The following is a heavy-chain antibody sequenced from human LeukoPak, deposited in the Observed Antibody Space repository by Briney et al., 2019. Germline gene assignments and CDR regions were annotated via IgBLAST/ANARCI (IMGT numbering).Heavy chain of an antibody. J-gene: IGHJ4*02. CDR1: GGSFSGYY. CDR2: INHSGST. D-gene: IGHD3-22*01. CDR3: ARGTGDSSGPHYFDY. Sequence: SETLSLTCAVYGGSFSGYYWSWIRQPPGKGLEWIGEINHSGSTNYNPSLKSRVTISVDTSKNQFSLKLSSVTAADTAVYYCARGTGDSSGPHYFDYWGQGTLVTVSS. V-gene: IGHV4-34*01.